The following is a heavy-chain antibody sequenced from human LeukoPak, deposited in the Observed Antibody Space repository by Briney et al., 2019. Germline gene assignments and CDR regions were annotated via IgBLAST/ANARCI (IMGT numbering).Heavy chain of an antibody. CDR2: IYSGGRT. Sequence: PGGSLRLSCVGSGFTVSNHYMSWVRQAPGKGLEWVSVIYSGGRTYYADSVKGRFTISRDTSTNTLYLQINSLRAEDTAVYYCARRDTALDKGDAFDIWGQGTMVTVSS. J-gene: IGHJ3*02. D-gene: IGHD5-18*01. CDR1: GFTVSNHY. CDR3: ARRDTALDKGDAFDI. V-gene: IGHV3-53*01.